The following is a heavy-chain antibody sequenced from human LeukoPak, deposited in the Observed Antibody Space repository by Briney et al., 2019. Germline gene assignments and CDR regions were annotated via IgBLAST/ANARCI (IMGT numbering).Heavy chain of an antibody. Sequence: KPSETLSLTCAVYGGSFSGYYWSWIRQPPGKGLEWIGEINHSGSTHYNPSLKSRVTISVDTSKNQFSLKLSSVTAADTAVYYCARGYYYDSSGYYRGNAFDIWGQGTMVTVSS. J-gene: IGHJ3*02. V-gene: IGHV4-34*01. CDR3: ARGYYYDSSGYYRGNAFDI. CDR2: INHSGST. D-gene: IGHD3-22*01. CDR1: GGSFSGYY.